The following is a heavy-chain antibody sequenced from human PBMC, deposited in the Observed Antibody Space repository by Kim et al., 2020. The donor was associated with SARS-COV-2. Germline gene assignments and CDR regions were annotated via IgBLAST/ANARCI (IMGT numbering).Heavy chain of an antibody. CDR3: ARNSGSNAFDI. CDR2: NQ. J-gene: IGHJ3*02. Sequence: NQCYAKPVKGRFTSSRDNSKNTPYRQMNSLRAEYTAVYYCARNSGSNAFDIWGQGTMVTVSS. V-gene: IGHV3-30*01. D-gene: IGHD3-10*01.